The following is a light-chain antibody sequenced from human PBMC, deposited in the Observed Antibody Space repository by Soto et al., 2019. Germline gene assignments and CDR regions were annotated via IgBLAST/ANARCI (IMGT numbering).Light chain of an antibody. Sequence: IVLTQSPATLSLSPGERATLSCRASQGIFSHLDWFQQKPGQAPRLLIYATSNRAARVPARFSGSGSGTDFPLTISSLEPDDFAVYYCQQRYSWPLSFGGGTKVEIK. CDR3: QQRYSWPLS. J-gene: IGKJ4*01. CDR1: QGIFSH. CDR2: ATS. V-gene: IGKV3-11*01.